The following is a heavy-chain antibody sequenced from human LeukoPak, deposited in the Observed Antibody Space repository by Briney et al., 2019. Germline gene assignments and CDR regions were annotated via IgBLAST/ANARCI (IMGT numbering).Heavy chain of an antibody. CDR3: ARDTGNSGYFDY. J-gene: IGHJ4*02. V-gene: IGHV3-21*01. Sequence: GGSLRLSCAASGFTFSSYSMNWVRQAPGKGLEWVSSISSSSSYIYYADSVKGRFTISRDNAKNSLYLQMNSLGAEDTAVYYCARDTGNSGYFDYWGQGTLVTVSS. D-gene: IGHD4-23*01. CDR1: GFTFSSYS. CDR2: ISSSSSYI.